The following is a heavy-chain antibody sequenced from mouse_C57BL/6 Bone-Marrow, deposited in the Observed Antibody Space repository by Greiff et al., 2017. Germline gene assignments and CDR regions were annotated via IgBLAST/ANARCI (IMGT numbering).Heavy chain of an antibody. CDR3: ARWDTTVVADY. J-gene: IGHJ2*01. CDR2: IYPRDGST. D-gene: IGHD1-1*01. CDR1: GYTFTSYD. V-gene: IGHV1-85*01. Sequence: QVQLQQSGPELVKPGASVKLSCKASGYTFTSYDINWVKQRPGQGLEWIGWIYPRDGSTKYNEKLQGKATLTVDTSSSTAYMELHSLTSEDSAVYFCARWDTTVVADYWGQGTTLTVSS.